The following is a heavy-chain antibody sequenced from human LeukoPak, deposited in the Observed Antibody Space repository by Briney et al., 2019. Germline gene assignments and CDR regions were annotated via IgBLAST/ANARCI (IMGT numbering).Heavy chain of an antibody. CDR3: ARAKRGYDTRWGVAFDI. V-gene: IGHV7-4-1*02. CDR1: GYTFTSYA. D-gene: IGHD3-22*01. CDR2: INTNTGNP. Sequence: EASVKVSCKVSGYTFTSYAMNWVRQAPGQGLEWMGWINTNTGNPTYAQGFTGRFVFSLDTSVSTAYLQISSLKAEDTAAYYCARAKRGYDTRWGVAFDIWGQGTMVTVSS. J-gene: IGHJ3*02.